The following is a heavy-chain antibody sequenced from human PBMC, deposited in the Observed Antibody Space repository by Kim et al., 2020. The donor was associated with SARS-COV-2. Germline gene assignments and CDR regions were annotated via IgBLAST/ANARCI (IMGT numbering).Heavy chain of an antibody. CDR1: GFTFSSYS. J-gene: IGHJ6*04. CDR3: ARGGIDYDILTGYYKGRYYYYGMDV. V-gene: IGHV3-21*01. D-gene: IGHD3-9*01. Sequence: GGSLRLSCAASGFTFSSYSMNWVRQAPGKGLEWVSSISSSSSYIYYADSVKGRFTISRDNAKNSLYLQMNSLRAEDTAVYYCARGGIDYDILTGYYKGRYYYYGMDVWGEGTTVTVSS. CDR2: ISSSSSYI.